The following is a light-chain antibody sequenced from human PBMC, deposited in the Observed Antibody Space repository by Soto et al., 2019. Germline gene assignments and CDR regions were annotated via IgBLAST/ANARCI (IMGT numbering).Light chain of an antibody. Sequence: EIVMTQSPATLSVSPGGRATLSCRASQSISDTLAWYQQKPGQAPRLLIYSASRRATGFPARFSGSGSGTDCTLTISSLQSEDFAVYYCQQYNNWPWTFGQGTKVEIK. CDR1: QSISDT. CDR2: SAS. CDR3: QQYNNWPWT. V-gene: IGKV3-15*01. J-gene: IGKJ1*01.